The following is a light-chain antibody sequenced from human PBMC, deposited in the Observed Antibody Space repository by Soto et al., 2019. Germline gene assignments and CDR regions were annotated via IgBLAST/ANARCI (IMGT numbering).Light chain of an antibody. V-gene: IGLV2-8*01. CDR3: SSYAGNYNLGV. Sequence: QSVLTQPPSASGSPGQSVTISCTGTSSDVGYYNYVSWYQQHPGKAPKLMIYEVSKRPSGVPDRFSGSKSGNTASLTVSGLQAEDEADYYCSSYAGNYNLGVLGTGTKLTVL. CDR1: SSDVGYYNY. J-gene: IGLJ1*01. CDR2: EVS.